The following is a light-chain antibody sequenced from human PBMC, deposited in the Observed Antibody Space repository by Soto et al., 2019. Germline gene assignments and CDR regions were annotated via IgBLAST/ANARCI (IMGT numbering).Light chain of an antibody. CDR3: HQYASSFGT. V-gene: IGKV3D-15*01. CDR1: QSVSSN. J-gene: IGKJ1*01. CDR2: DTS. Sequence: EIVMTQSPATLSVSPGERATLSCRASQSVSSNLAWYQQKPGQAPRLLIYDTSNRATGVPARFSGSGSGTDFTLTISRLEPEDFALYYCHQYASSFGTFGQGTRWIS.